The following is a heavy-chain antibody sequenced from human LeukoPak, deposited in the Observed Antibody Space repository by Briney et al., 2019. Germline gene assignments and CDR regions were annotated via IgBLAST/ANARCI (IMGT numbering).Heavy chain of an antibody. CDR1: GFTFSNYS. J-gene: IGHJ5*02. Sequence: PGGSLRLSCAASGFTFSNYSMNWVRQAPGKGLEWVSSISSSSSYIYYADSVKGRFTISRDNAKNSLYLQMNSLRAEDTAVYYCARRSSGWSTTGNWFDPWGQGTLVTVSS. D-gene: IGHD6-19*01. CDR2: ISSSSSYI. V-gene: IGHV3-21*01. CDR3: ARRSSGWSTTGNWFDP.